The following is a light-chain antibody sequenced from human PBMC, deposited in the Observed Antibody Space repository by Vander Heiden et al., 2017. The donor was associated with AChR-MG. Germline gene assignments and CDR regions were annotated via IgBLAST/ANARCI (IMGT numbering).Light chain of an antibody. CDR3: STYARSSVV. J-gene: IGLJ2*01. CDR2: HVN. CDR1: SSGVGDYNL. V-gene: IGLV2-23*02. Sequence: QSALTQPASVSGSPGQSITIPCTGFSSGVGDYNLVYWYQQPPGKAPTLILYHVNKRPSGVSIRLSGSRSGNTASLTISGLQAEDEADYYCSTYARSSVVFGGGTKVTVL.